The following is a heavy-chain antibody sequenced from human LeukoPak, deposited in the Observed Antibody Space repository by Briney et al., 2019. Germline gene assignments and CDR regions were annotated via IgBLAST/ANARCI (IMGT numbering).Heavy chain of an antibody. CDR2: VYYTGST. V-gene: IGHV4-59*02. Sequence: PSDTLSLTCTVSGGSVNNYYWFWIRQFPGKGLEYIGYVYYTGSTDYNPSLESRVTIPVDTSKNQFSLKLRSVTAADTATYYCARQKKGLQRVDTGFDSWGQGTLVIVPS. D-gene: IGHD3-22*01. J-gene: IGHJ4*02. CDR3: ARQKKGLQRVDTGFDS. CDR1: GGSVNNYY.